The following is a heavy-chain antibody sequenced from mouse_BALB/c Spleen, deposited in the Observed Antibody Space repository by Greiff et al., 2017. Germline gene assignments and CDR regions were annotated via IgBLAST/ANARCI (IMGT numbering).Heavy chain of an antibody. V-gene: IGHV5-12-1*01. CDR1: GFAFSSYD. CDR3: ARHLASTMITTNAMDY. CDR2: ISSGGGST. J-gene: IGHJ4*01. Sequence: EVQLVESGGGLVKPGGSLKLSCAASGFAFSSYDMSWVRQTPEKRLEWVAYISSGGGSTYYPDTVKGRFTISRDNAKNTLYLQMSSLKSEDTAMYYCARHLASTMITTNAMDYWGQGTSVTVSS. D-gene: IGHD2-4*01.